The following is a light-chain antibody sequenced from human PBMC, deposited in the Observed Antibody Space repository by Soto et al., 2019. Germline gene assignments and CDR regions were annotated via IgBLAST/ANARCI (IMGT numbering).Light chain of an antibody. CDR3: XVWDSSSDHVV. Sequence: SYELTQPPSVSVAPGKTARITCGGNNIGSKSVHWYQQKPGQAPVLVIYYDSDRPSGIPERFSGSNSGNTATLTISRVEAGXXXXXXXXVWDSSSDHVVFGGGTKLTVL. V-gene: IGLV3-21*04. CDR2: YDS. J-gene: IGLJ2*01. CDR1: NIGSKS.